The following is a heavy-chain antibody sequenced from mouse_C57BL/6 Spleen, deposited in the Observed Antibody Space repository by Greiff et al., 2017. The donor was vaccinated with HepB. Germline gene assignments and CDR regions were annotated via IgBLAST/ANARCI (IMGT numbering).Heavy chain of an antibody. CDR3: ATYGSSSDFDY. D-gene: IGHD1-1*01. Sequence: QVQLQQSGAELARPGASVKLSCKASGYTFTSYGISWVKQRTGQGLEWIGEIYPRSGNTYYNEKFNGKATLTADKSSSTAYMELRSLTSEDSAVYFCATYGSSSDFDYWGQGTTLTVSS. CDR2: IYPRSGNT. CDR1: GYTFTSYG. J-gene: IGHJ2*01. V-gene: IGHV1-81*01.